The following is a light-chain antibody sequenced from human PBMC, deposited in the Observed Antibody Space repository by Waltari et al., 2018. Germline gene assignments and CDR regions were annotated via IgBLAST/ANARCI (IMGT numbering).Light chain of an antibody. CDR1: SRDVGGYNY. CDR3: SSFAGRDNFGV. V-gene: IGLV2-8*01. Sequence: QSALTQPPSAAGSPGQSVTISCTGTSRDVGGYNYGSWYQQHPGKAPKLLIYEVNKRPSGVPDRFSGSKSGNTASLTVSGLQVEDEGDYYCSSFAGRDNFGVFGGGTKLTVL. CDR2: EVN. J-gene: IGLJ3*02.